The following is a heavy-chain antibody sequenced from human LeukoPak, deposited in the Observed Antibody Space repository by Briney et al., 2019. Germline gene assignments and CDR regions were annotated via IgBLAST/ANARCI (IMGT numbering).Heavy chain of an antibody. CDR3: ARETYYYDSSGYYQRGGFGI. CDR2: ITSSSSYI. Sequence: PGGSLRLSCAASGFTFSSYSMNWVRQAPGKGLEWVSSITSSSSYIYYADSVKGRFTISRDNAKNSLYLQMNSLRAEDTAVYYCARETYYYDSSGYYQRGGFGIWGQGTMVTVSS. J-gene: IGHJ3*02. D-gene: IGHD3-22*01. V-gene: IGHV3-21*01. CDR1: GFTFSSYS.